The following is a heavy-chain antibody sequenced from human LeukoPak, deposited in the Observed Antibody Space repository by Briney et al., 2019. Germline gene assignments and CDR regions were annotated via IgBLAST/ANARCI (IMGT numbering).Heavy chain of an antibody. CDR1: GYTFTSYA. V-gene: IGHV7-4-1*02. CDR3: ARLTVTTLDAFDI. Sequence: ASVKVSCKASGYTFTSYAMNWVRQAPGQGLEWMGWINTNTGNPTYAQGCTGRFVFSLDTSFSTAYLQTSSLKAEHTAVYYCARLTVTTLDAFDIWGQGTMVTVS. D-gene: IGHD4-17*01. CDR2: INTNTGNP. J-gene: IGHJ3*02.